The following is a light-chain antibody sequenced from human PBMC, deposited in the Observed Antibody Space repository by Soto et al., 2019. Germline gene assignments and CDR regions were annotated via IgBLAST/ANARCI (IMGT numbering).Light chain of an antibody. Sequence: QSVLTQPPSVSGAPGQRVTISCTGSSSNIGAGYDVHWYQQLPGTAPKLLIYGNSNRPSGVPDRFSGSKSGTSASLAITGLQAEDEAGYYCQCYDSSLSGVVFGGGTKLTVL. CDR3: QCYDSSLSGVV. J-gene: IGLJ2*01. V-gene: IGLV1-40*01. CDR2: GNS. CDR1: SSNIGAGYD.